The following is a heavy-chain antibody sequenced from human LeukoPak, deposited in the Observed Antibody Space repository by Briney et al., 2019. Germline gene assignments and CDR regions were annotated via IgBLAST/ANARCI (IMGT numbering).Heavy chain of an antibody. CDR3: ASAIFPYGWFDP. Sequence: RASVKVSCKASGYTFTSYDINWVRRATGQGLEWMGWMNPNSGNTGYAQKFQGRVTMTRNTSISTAYMELSSLRSEDTAVYYCASAIFPYGWFDPWGQGTLVTVSS. D-gene: IGHD3-3*01. CDR2: MNPNSGNT. CDR1: GYTFTSYD. V-gene: IGHV1-8*01. J-gene: IGHJ5*02.